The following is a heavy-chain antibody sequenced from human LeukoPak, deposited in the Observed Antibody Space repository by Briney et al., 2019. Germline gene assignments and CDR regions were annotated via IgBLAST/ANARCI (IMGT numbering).Heavy chain of an antibody. CDR2: IYADGST. J-gene: IGHJ4*02. Sequence: GGSLRLSCAASGFTVSSDYVSWVRQAPGKGLEWVSVIYADGSTYYADSVKGRFTISRDNSKNTVYLQVNTLRAEDAALYYCARLEKQQRGFYFDYWGQGTLVTVSS. D-gene: IGHD6-13*01. CDR1: GFTVSSDY. CDR3: ARLEKQQRGFYFDY. V-gene: IGHV3-53*01.